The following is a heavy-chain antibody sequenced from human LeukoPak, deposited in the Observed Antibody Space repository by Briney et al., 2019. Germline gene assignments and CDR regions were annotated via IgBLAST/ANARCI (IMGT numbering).Heavy chain of an antibody. Sequence: GGSLRLSCAASGLTFSSYAMNWVRQASGKGLEWVSSFGTRSTSVYHAGSVKGRFAISRDNAKNSLYLQMNSLRAEDTALYYCAREVSEGFDFWGQGTLVTVSS. V-gene: IGHV3-21*01. CDR3: AREVSEGFDF. CDR1: GLTFSSYA. CDR2: FGTRSTSV. D-gene: IGHD3-22*01. J-gene: IGHJ4*02.